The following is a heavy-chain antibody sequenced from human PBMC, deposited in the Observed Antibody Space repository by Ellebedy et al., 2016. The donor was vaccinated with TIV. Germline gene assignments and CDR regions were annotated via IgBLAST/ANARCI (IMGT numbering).Heavy chain of an antibody. CDR2: ISGSAGST. CDR3: AKDGRGTNPGHFDS. V-gene: IGHV3-23*01. D-gene: IGHD2-8*01. CDR1: GFTFNSYV. J-gene: IGHJ4*02. Sequence: PGGSLRLSCAASGFTFNSYVMSWVRQAPGKGLEWVSAISGSAGSTYYADSVKGRFTISRDNSKNTLFLQMNSLRAEDTAVYYCAKDGRGTNPGHFDSWGQGTLVTVSS.